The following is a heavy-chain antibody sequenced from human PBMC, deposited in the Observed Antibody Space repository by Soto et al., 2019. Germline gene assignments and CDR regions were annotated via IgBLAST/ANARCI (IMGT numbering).Heavy chain of an antibody. CDR2: IYYAATT. CDR1: GDYYFTSSRYY. CDR3: ARRGRTSSPT. Sequence: QLQLQESGPGLVTPSETLSLTCIVSGDYYFTSSRYYWVWLRQPPGKGLEWMGSIYYAATTYYSPSLKRRADIFVDTSTNQFSLKRSSGTAADTSVYYCARRGRTSSPTWGQGTLVTVSA. J-gene: IGHJ4*02. D-gene: IGHD6-13*01. V-gene: IGHV4-39*01.